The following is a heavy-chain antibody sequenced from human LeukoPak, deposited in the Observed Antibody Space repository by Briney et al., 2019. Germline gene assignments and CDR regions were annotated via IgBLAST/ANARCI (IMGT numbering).Heavy chain of an antibody. CDR2: INHSGST. CDR3: ARGPLRYSSGWYQGYFQH. V-gene: IGHV4-34*01. D-gene: IGHD6-19*01. Sequence: PSETLSLTCAVYGGSFSGYYWSWIRQPPGKGLEWIGEINHSGSTNYNPSLKSRVTISVDTSKNQFSLKLSPVTAADTAVYYCARGPLRYSSGWYQGYFQHWGQGTLVTVSS. CDR1: GGSFSGYY. J-gene: IGHJ1*01.